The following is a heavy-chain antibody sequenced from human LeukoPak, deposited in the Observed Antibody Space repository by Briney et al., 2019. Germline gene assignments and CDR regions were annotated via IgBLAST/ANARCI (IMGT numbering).Heavy chain of an antibody. CDR3: TRDQTPYY. V-gene: IGHV3-49*04. Sequence: GGSLRLSCAASGFTFSSYGMHWVRQAPGKGLEWVGFIASETYGGTAEYAASVKGRFTISRDDSKSIAYLQMNSLKAEDTAVYYCTRDQTPYYWGQGTLVTVSS. J-gene: IGHJ4*02. CDR2: IASETYGGTA. CDR1: GFTFSSYG.